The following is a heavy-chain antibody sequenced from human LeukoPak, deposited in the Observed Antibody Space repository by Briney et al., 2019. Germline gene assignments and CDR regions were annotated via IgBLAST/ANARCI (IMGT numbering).Heavy chain of an antibody. CDR1: GFTFSSYG. V-gene: IGHV3-33*01. CDR3: ARDLTLVAIYYYYGMDV. CDR2: IWYDGSNK. J-gene: IGHJ6*02. D-gene: IGHD5-12*01. Sequence: PGRSLRLSCAASGFTFSSYGMHWVRQAPGKGLEWVAVIWYDGSNKYYADSVKGRFTISRDNSKNTLYLQMNSLRAEDTAVYYRARDLTLVAIYYYYGMDVWGQGTTVTVSS.